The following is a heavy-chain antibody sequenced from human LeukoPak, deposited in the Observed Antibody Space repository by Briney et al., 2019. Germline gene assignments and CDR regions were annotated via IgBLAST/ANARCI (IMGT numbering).Heavy chain of an antibody. Sequence: GGSLRVSCAASGFTFSSYEMNWVRQAPGKGLEWVSYISSSGSTIYYADSVKGRFTISRDNAKNSLYLQMNSLRAEDTAVYYCARGDSSSDYYYYMDVWGKGTTVTVSS. CDR2: ISSSGSTI. CDR1: GFTFSSYE. CDR3: ARGDSSSDYYYYMDV. D-gene: IGHD6-6*01. V-gene: IGHV3-48*03. J-gene: IGHJ6*03.